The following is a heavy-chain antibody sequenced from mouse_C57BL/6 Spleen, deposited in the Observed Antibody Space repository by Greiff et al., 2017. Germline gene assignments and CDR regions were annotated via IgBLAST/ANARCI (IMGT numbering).Heavy chain of an antibody. V-gene: IGHV1-59*01. Sequence: QVQLQQPGAELVRPGTSVKLSCKASGYTFTSYWMHWVKQRPGQGLEWIGVIDPSDSYTNYNQKFKGKASLTVGTSSSTAYMQLSSLTSEDSAVYYCARRIYYGNVLFDYWGQGTTLTVSS. CDR1: GYTFTSYW. CDR2: IDPSDSYT. D-gene: IGHD2-1*01. J-gene: IGHJ2*01. CDR3: ARRIYYGNVLFDY.